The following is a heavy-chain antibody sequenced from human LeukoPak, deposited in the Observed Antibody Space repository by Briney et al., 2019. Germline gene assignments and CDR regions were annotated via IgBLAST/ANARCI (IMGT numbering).Heavy chain of an antibody. Sequence: GGSLRLSCAASGFTFSTYSMNWVRQAPGKGLEWVSAISGSGGSTYYADSVKGRFTISRDNSKNTLYLQMNSLRAEDTAVYYCAKVASWELDYWGQGTLVTVSS. V-gene: IGHV3-23*01. CDR1: GFTFSTYS. D-gene: IGHD1-26*01. CDR2: ISGSGGST. CDR3: AKVASWELDY. J-gene: IGHJ4*02.